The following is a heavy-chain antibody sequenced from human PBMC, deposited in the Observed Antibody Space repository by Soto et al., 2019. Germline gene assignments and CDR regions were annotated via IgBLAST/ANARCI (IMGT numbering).Heavy chain of an antibody. V-gene: IGHV4-59*08. J-gene: IGHJ5*02. Sequence: SETLSLTCTVSGGSINNHYWSWIRQPPGKGLEWIGYIYYTGSTNYNPSLKSRVTMSVDTSKNQFSLKLSSVTAADTAVYYCANTQGYCSGGSCYDPWFDPWGQGTLVTVSS. CDR3: ANTQGYCSGGSCYDPWFDP. D-gene: IGHD2-15*01. CDR2: IYYTGST. CDR1: GGSINNHY.